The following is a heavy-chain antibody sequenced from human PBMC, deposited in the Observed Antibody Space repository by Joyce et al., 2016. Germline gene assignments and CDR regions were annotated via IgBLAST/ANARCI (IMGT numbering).Heavy chain of an antibody. Sequence: QVQLVESGGGVVQPGRSLRLSCAASGFTFSNYGMHWVRQAPGKGLEWVAVIWYEGSSKYYADSVKGRFTISRDNSKNTLYLHMNSLRADDTAVYHCARDRNNHILTGYYDAFDIWGQGTLVTVSS. CDR2: IWYEGSSK. V-gene: IGHV3-33*01. CDR1: GFTFSNYG. CDR3: ARDRNNHILTGYYDAFDI. J-gene: IGHJ3*02. D-gene: IGHD3-9*01.